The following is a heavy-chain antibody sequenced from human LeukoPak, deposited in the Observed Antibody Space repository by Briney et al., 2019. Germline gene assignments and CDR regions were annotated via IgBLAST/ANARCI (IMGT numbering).Heavy chain of an antibody. V-gene: IGHV3-30*02. J-gene: IGHJ4*02. CDR1: GFTFSSYG. CDR2: IRYDGSNK. Sequence: GGSLRLSCAASGFTFSSYGMHWVRQAPGKGLEWVAFIRYDGSNKYYVDSVKGRFTISRDNSKNTLYLQMNSLRAGDTAVYFCAKDKDPWKSTSISDFDYWGQGTLVTVSS. D-gene: IGHD1-1*01. CDR3: AKDKDPWKSTSISDFDY.